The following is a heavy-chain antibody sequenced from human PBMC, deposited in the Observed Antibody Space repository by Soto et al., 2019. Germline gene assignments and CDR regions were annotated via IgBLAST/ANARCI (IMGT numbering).Heavy chain of an antibody. CDR2: ISGSSRTI. Sequence: GGSLRLSCAASGFTFSGYGMNWVRQAPGKGLEWVAYISGSSRTIYYADSVKGRFTISRDNTKNSLYLQMDSLRDEDTAVYYCARKALGASYYFCDFWGQGTLVTVSS. CDR1: GFTFSGYG. CDR3: ARKALGASYYFCDF. V-gene: IGHV3-48*02. D-gene: IGHD1-26*01. J-gene: IGHJ4*02.